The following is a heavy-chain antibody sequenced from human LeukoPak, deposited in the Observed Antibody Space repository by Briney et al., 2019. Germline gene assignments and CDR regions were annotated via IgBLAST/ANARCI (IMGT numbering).Heavy chain of an antibody. J-gene: IGHJ4*02. CDR3: ARRDTVITYTLDF. D-gene: IGHD4-23*01. Sequence: GGSLRLSCTASGFTFSNYWMSWVRQAPGKGLEWVANIKDDGSEEFYVDSVKGRFTFSRDNAKSSLYLQMNSLRAEDTAVYYCARRDTVITYTLDFWGQGTLVTVSS. CDR2: IKDDGSEE. CDR1: GFTFSNYW. V-gene: IGHV3-7*03.